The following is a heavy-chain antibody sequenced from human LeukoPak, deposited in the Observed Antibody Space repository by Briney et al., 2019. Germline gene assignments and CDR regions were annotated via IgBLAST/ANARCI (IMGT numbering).Heavy chain of an antibody. CDR2: INPNSGGT. V-gene: IGHV1-2*02. D-gene: IGHD6-19*01. CDR1: GYTFTGYY. J-gene: IGHJ5*02. CDR3: ARGLPGPGIAVAGSIWFDP. Sequence: ASVKVSCKASGYTFTGYYMHWVRQAPGQGLEWMGWINPNSGGTNYAQKFQGRVTMTRDTSISTAYMELSRLRPDDTAVYYCARGLPGPGIAVAGSIWFDPWGQGTLVTVSS.